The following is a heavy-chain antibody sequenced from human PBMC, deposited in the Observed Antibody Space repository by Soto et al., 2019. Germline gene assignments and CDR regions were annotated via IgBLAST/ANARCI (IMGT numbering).Heavy chain of an antibody. CDR1: GGTFSSYA. CDR3: ARDRRIVVVVAATNTEYYYYGMDV. J-gene: IGHJ6*02. D-gene: IGHD2-15*01. V-gene: IGHV1-69*13. CDR2: IIPIFGTA. Sequence: ASVKVSCKASGGTFSSYAISWVRQAPGQGLEWMGGIIPIFGTANYAQKFQGRVTITADESTSTAYMELSSLRSEDTAVYYCARDRRIVVVVAATNTEYYYYGMDVWGQGTTVTVSS.